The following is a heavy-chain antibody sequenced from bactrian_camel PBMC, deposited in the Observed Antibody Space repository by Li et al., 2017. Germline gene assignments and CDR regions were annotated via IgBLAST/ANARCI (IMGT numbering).Heavy chain of an antibody. D-gene: IGHD3*01. Sequence: VQLVESGGGSVQAGGSLRLSCAASGFTFSNYYLSWVRQAPGKGLEWVSSITTYDGSTNSADSLKGRFTISRDNAKSTLDLQMTTLKPEDTAVYYCAPEGDYGCGSGYWGQGTQVTVS. V-gene: IGHV3-2*01. CDR1: GFTFSNYY. J-gene: IGHJ4*01. CDR2: ITTYDGST. CDR3: APEGDYGCGSGY.